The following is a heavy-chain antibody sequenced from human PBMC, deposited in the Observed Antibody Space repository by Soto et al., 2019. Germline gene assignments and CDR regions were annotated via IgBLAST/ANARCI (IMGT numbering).Heavy chain of an antibody. CDR1: GYTFTKFG. V-gene: IGHV1-18*01. CDR2: NSAYNDNT. J-gene: IGHJ5*02. Sequence: ASVKVSCKSSGYTFTKFGISWVRQAPGQGLEWMGWNSAYNDNTNYAQKLQGRVTMTSDTSTSTAYMELRSLRSDDTAVYYCARLLKGGDVTENGFDPWRQGTLVTVSS. D-gene: IGHD1-26*01. CDR3: ARLLKGGDVTENGFDP.